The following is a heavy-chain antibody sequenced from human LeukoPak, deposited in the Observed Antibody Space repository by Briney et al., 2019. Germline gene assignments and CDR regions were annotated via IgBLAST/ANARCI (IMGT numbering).Heavy chain of an antibody. CDR2: IYYSGSP. D-gene: IGHD3-10*01. CDR1: GGSISSYY. V-gene: IGHV4-59*01. Sequence: KPSETLSLTCTVSGGSISSYYWSWIRQPPGKGLEWIGYIYYSGSPNYNPSLKSRVTISVDTSKNQFSLKLSSVTAADTAVYYCARWGWLSSGSSQYFQHWGQGTLVTVSS. J-gene: IGHJ1*01. CDR3: ARWGWLSSGSSQYFQH.